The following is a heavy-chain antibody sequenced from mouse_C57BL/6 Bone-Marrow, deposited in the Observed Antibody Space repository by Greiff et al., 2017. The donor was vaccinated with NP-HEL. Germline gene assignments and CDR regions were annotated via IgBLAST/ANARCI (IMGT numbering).Heavy chain of an antibody. CDR2: IDPNSGVT. D-gene: IGHD1-1*01. CDR3: AITTVVATRAMDY. J-gene: IGHJ4*01. CDR1: GYTFTSYW. V-gene: IGHV1-72*01. Sequence: VQLQQPGAELVKPGASVKLSCKASGYTFTSYWMHWVKQRPGRGLEWIGRIDPNSGVTKYNEKFKSKATLTVDKPSSTAYMQLSSLTSEDSAVYYCAITTVVATRAMDYWGQGTSVTVSS.